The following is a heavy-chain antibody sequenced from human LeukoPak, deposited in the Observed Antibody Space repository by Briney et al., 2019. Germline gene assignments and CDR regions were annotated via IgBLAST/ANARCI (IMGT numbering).Heavy chain of an antibody. D-gene: IGHD3-10*01. Sequence: PSETLSLTCAVYGGSFSGYYWSWIRQPPGKGLEWIGEINHSGSTNYNPSLKSRVTISVDTSKNQFSLKLSSVTAADTAVYYCARDRAVLWFGELLWSGMDVWGQGTTVTVSS. V-gene: IGHV4-34*01. CDR2: INHSGST. CDR1: GGSFSGYY. CDR3: ARDRAVLWFGELLWSGMDV. J-gene: IGHJ6*02.